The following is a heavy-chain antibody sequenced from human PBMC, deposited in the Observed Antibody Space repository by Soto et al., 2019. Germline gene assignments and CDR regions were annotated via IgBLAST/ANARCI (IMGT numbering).Heavy chain of an antibody. CDR3: AHRVLRTVFGLVTTTAIYFDF. Sequence: QITLNESGPTVVRLTETLTLTCRFSGFSLTTSGVGVGWIRQSPGKAPEWLALIYWDDDKSYSASLKSRLTITKDTSKNQVVLTVSDLDPTDTATYYCAHRVLRTVFGLVTTTAIYFDFWGQGTPVAVSS. CDR2: IYWDDDK. CDR1: GFSLTTSGVG. J-gene: IGHJ4*02. D-gene: IGHD3-3*01. V-gene: IGHV2-5*02.